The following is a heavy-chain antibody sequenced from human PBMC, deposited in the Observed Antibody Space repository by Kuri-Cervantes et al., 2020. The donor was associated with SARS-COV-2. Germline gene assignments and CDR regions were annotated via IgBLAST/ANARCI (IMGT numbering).Heavy chain of an antibody. CDR2: INPSGGST. V-gene: IGHV1-46*01. Sequence: ASVKVSCKASGYTFTSYYMHWVRQAPGQGLEWMGIINPSGGSTSYAQKFQGRVTMTRDTSTSTVYMELSSLRSEDTAVYYCARVWGNWNYGYWFDPWGQGTLVTVSS. J-gene: IGHJ5*02. CDR3: ARVWGNWNYGYWFDP. D-gene: IGHD1-7*01. CDR1: GYTFTSYY.